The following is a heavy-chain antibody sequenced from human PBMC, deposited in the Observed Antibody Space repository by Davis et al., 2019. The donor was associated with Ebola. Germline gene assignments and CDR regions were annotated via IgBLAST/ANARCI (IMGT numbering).Heavy chain of an antibody. CDR2: IYHSGST. CDR3: STDGCISADCQNGDFDY. Sequence: MPSETLSLTCAVSGGSISSGGYSWSWIRQPPGKGLEWIGYIYHSGSTYYNPSLKSRVTISVDRSKNQFSLKLSSVTAADTAVYYCSTDGCISADCQNGDFDYWGQGTLVTVSS. D-gene: IGHD2-8*01. CDR1: GGSISSGGYS. V-gene: IGHV4-30-2*01. J-gene: IGHJ4*02.